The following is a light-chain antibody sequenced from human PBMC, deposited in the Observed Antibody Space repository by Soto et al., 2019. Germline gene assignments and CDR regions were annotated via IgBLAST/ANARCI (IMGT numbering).Light chain of an antibody. CDR1: SSDVGGYNY. J-gene: IGLJ1*01. CDR2: EVS. Sequence: SELTQAPSASGSPGQSVTITYTGTSSDVGGYNYVSWYQQHPGKAPKLIISEVSKRPSGVPDRFSGSKSGNTASLTISGLQAEDEADYYCCSYAGSYVFGTGTKGTVL. CDR3: CSYAGSYV. V-gene: IGLV2-8*01.